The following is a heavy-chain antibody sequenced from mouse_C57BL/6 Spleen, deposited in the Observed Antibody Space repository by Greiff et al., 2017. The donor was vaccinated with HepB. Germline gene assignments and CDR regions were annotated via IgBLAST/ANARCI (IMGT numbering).Heavy chain of an antibody. Sequence: VQLQQSGAELARPGASVKMSCKASGYTFTSYTMHWVKQRPGQGLEWIGYINPSSGYTKYNQKFKDKATLTADKSSSTAYMQLSSLTSEDSEVYYCARPYYGYDDAMDYWGQGTSVTVSS. CDR2: INPSSGYT. CDR1: GYTFTSYT. V-gene: IGHV1-4*01. CDR3: ARPYYGYDDAMDY. D-gene: IGHD2-9*01. J-gene: IGHJ4*01.